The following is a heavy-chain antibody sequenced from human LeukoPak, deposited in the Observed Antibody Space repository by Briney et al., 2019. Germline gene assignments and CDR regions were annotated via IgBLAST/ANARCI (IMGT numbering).Heavy chain of an antibody. D-gene: IGHD5-18*01. CDR3: ARAVDTAMGFVDY. Sequence: PGRSLRLCCAASGFTFSSYGMHWVRQAPGKGLEWVAVIWYDGSNKYYADSVKGRFTISRDNSKNTLYLQMNSLRAEDTAVYYCARAVDTAMGFVDYWGQGTLVTVSS. CDR1: GFTFSSYG. CDR2: IWYDGSNK. J-gene: IGHJ4*02. V-gene: IGHV3-33*01.